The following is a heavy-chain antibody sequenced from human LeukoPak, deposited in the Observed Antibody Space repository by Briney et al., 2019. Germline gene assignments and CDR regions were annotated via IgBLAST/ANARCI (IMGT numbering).Heavy chain of an antibody. CDR3: ARPSSLYGGTSEDY. J-gene: IGHJ4*02. D-gene: IGHD4-23*01. V-gene: IGHV5-51*01. Sequence: GESLKISCKASGYSFTDYWIVWVRQMPGKGLEWMGAIYPGDSDTRYSPSLDGRVTISADKSVSTTYLQWSSLQASDTAMYYCARPSSLYGGTSEDYWGQGTLVTVSS. CDR1: GYSFTDYW. CDR2: IYPGDSDT.